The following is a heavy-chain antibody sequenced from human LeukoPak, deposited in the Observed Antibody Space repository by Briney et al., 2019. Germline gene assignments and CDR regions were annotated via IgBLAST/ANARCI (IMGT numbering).Heavy chain of an antibody. CDR1: GFTFDDYG. V-gene: IGHV3-30*18. CDR3: AKDLRPGHYYYSGMDV. D-gene: IGHD2-8*02. Sequence: PGGSLRLSCAASGFTFDDYGMNWVRQAPGKGLEWVAVISSDGRNIYHTDSVKGRFTISRDNTRNTLYLQMNSLRPEDTAVYYCAKDLRPGHYYYSGMDVWGQGTTVTVSS. CDR2: ISSDGRNI. J-gene: IGHJ6*02.